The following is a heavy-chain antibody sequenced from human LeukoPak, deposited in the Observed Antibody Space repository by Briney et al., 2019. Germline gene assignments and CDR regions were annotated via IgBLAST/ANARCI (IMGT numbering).Heavy chain of an antibody. CDR3: ARGSWFGELLFDY. V-gene: IGHV4-4*07. CDR1: GGSISSYY. D-gene: IGHD3-10*01. J-gene: IGHJ4*02. CDR2: IYGTGTI. Sequence: PSETLSLTCTVSGGSISSYYWSWIRQPAGKGLEWIGRIYGTGTITYNPSLQSRVTMSVDTSKNEFSLKLSSVTAADTAVYYCARGSWFGELLFDYWGQGTLVTVSS.